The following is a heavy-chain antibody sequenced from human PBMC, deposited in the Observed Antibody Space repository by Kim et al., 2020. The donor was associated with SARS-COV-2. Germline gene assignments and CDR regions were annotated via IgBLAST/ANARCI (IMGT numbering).Heavy chain of an antibody. Sequence: SETLSLTCTVSGGSISSSSYYWGWIRQPPGKGLEWIGSIYYSGSTYYNPSLKSRVTISVDTSKNQFSLKLSSVTAADTAVYYCARDTRDGRAGMDYWGQG. CDR1: GGSISSSSYY. CDR3: ARDTRDGRAGMDY. CDR2: IYYSGST. D-gene: IGHD1-26*01. V-gene: IGHV4-39*07. J-gene: IGHJ4*02.